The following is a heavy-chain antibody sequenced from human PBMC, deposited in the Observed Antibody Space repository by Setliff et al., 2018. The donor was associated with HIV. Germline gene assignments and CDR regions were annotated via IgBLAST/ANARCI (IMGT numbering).Heavy chain of an antibody. V-gene: IGHV1-58*01. Sequence: SVKVSCKASRFTFTSAAVQWVRQARGQRPEWIGWIVVGSGNTKYAQRFQGRVTITRDMSTRTAYMELSSLRSEDTAVYYCAVDLGDYYYDTTDYYYGGGLGYWGQGTLVTVSS. D-gene: IGHD3-22*01. CDR1: RFTFTSAA. J-gene: IGHJ4*02. CDR2: IVVGSGNT. CDR3: AVDLGDYYYDTTDYYYGGGLGY.